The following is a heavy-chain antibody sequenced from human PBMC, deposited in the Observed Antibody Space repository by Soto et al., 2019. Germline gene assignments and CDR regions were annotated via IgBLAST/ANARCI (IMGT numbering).Heavy chain of an antibody. Sequence: LQLQESGSGLVKPSQTLSLTCAVSGGSLISGTYSWTWIRQPPGKGLEWIGYMYHSGSTYYNPSLTSRVSISADRSKNQFSLKLSSVTAADTAVYYCVVGVTTVTTYDYWGQGALVTDSS. CDR3: VVGVTTVTTYDY. CDR1: GGSLISGTYS. J-gene: IGHJ4*02. CDR2: MYHSGST. V-gene: IGHV4-30-2*01. D-gene: IGHD4-17*01.